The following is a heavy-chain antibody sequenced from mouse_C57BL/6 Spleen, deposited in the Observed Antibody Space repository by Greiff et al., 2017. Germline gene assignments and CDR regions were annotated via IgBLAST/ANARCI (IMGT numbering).Heavy chain of an antibody. CDR3: ARGGEAEAAWFAY. J-gene: IGHJ3*01. CDR2: IDPSDSYT. CDR1: GYTFTSYW. V-gene: IGHV1-69*01. Sequence: QVQLQQPGAELVMPGASVKLSCKASGYTFTSYWMHWVKQRPGQGLEWIGEIDPSDSYTNYNQKFKGKSTLTVDKSSSTAYMQLSSLTSEDSAVYYCARGGEAEAAWFAYWGQGTLVTVSA.